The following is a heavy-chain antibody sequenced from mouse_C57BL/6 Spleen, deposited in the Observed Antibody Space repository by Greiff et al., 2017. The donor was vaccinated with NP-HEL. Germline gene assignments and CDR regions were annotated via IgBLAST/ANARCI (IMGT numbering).Heavy chain of an antibody. J-gene: IGHJ4*01. Sequence: QVQLQQPGAELVRPGSSVKLSCKASGYTFTSYWMHWVKQRPIQGLEWIGNIDPSDSETHYNQKFKDKATLTVDKSSSTAYMQLSSLTSEDSAVYYCATPYSNYAMDYWGQGTSDTVSS. V-gene: IGHV1-52*01. CDR3: ATPYSNYAMDY. D-gene: IGHD2-5*01. CDR2: IDPSDSET. CDR1: GYTFTSYW.